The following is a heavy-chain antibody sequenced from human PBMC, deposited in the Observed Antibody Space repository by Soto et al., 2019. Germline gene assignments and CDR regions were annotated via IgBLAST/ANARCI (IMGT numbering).Heavy chain of an antibody. CDR1: GFTFSSYW. J-gene: IGHJ4*02. CDR2: INSDGSTT. CDR3: ARVNPGYSYVNY. D-gene: IGHD5-18*01. Sequence: EVQLVESGGGLVQHGGSLRLSCAASGFTFSSYWMLWVRQAPGKGLVWVSRINSDGSTTSYADSVKGRFTISRDNAKNTLYLQMNSLRAEDTAVYYCARVNPGYSYVNYWGPGTLVNVPS. V-gene: IGHV3-74*01.